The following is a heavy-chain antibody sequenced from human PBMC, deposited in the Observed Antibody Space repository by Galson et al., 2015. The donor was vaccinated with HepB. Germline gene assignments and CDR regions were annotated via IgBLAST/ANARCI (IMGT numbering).Heavy chain of an antibody. V-gene: IGHV3-48*04. Sequence: SLRLSCAASGFTFSSQSMNWVRQAPGKGLEWISYISSSSSTIYYADSVKGRFIVSRDNARMSVFLQVNSLRGEDTAVYYCARGGPWFGERTEYFQNWGRGTLVTVSS. J-gene: IGHJ1*01. CDR3: ARGGPWFGERTEYFQN. CDR1: GFTFSSQS. CDR2: ISSSSSTI. D-gene: IGHD3-10*01.